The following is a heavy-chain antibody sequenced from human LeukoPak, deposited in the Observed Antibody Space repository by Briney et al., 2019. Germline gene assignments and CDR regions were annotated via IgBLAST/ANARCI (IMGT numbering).Heavy chain of an antibody. CDR3: ARDSGDSIPMVRGVIVGY. V-gene: IGHV1-2*02. Sequence: ASVKVSCKASGYTFTGYYMHWVRQAPGQGLEWMGWINPNSGGTDYAQKFQGRVTMTRDTSISTAYMKLSRLRSDDTAVYSCARDSGDSIPMVRGVIVGYWGQGTLVTVSS. J-gene: IGHJ4*02. D-gene: IGHD3-10*01. CDR2: INPNSGGT. CDR1: GYTFTGYY.